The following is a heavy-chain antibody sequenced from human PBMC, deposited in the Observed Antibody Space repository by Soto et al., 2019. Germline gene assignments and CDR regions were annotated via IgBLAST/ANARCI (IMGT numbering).Heavy chain of an antibody. CDR3: AKDRVGLGDNRGQFQH. CDR2: ISGSCGST. CDR1: GFTFSSYA. D-gene: IGHD3-16*01. J-gene: IGHJ1*01. Sequence: EVQLLESGGGLVQPGGSLRLSCAASGFTFSSYAMSWVRQAPGKGLEWVSAISGSCGSTYYADSVKGRFTISRDNSKNTLYLQMNSLRAEDTAVYYCAKDRVGLGDNRGQFQHWGQGTLVTVSS. V-gene: IGHV3-23*01.